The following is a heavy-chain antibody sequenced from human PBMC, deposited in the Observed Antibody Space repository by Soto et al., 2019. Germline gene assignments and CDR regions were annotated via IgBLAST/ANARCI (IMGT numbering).Heavy chain of an antibody. J-gene: IGHJ4*02. D-gene: IGHD3-22*01. V-gene: IGHV1-3*01. CDR2: INAGNGNT. CDR1: GYTFTSYA. CDR3: ARDWPYDSSGHAFDY. Sequence: GASVKVSCKASGYTFTSYAMHWVRQAPGQRLEWMGWINAGNGNTKYSQKFQGRVTITRDTSASTAYMELSSLRSEDTAVYYCARDWPYDSSGHAFDYWGQGTLVTVSS.